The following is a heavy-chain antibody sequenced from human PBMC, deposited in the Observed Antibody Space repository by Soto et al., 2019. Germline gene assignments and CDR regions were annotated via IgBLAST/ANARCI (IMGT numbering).Heavy chain of an antibody. D-gene: IGHD3-10*01. CDR3: ARSSVMSYPAGLYYYFYMDV. CDR2: TYYRSKWYN. Sequence: SQTLSLTCAISGASVSSNSDAWNWIRQSPSRGLEWLGRTYYRSKWYNEYAESAKSRITINPDTSKNHFSLQLNSVTPEDTAVYYFARSSVMSYPAGLYYYFYMDVWGKGTTVTVSS. CDR1: GASVSSNSDA. V-gene: IGHV6-1*01. J-gene: IGHJ6*03.